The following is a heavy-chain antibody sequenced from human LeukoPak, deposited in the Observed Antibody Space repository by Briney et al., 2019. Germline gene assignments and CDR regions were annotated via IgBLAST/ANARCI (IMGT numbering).Heavy chain of an antibody. D-gene: IGHD3-3*01. CDR1: GGSFSGYD. Sequence: SETLSLTCAVYGGSFSGYDWTWIRQPPGKGLEWIGEINHSGSTNYNPSLKSRVTMSVDTSKNQFSLKLSSVTAADTAIYYCAIFAFDYWGQGTLVTVSS. V-gene: IGHV4-34*01. J-gene: IGHJ4*02. CDR3: AIFAFDY. CDR2: INHSGST.